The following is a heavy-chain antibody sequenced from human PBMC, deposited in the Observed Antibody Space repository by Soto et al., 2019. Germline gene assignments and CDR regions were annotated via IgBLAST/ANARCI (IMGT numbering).Heavy chain of an antibody. V-gene: IGHV4-61*01. CDR1: GGSDSGGSYC. D-gene: IGHD3-9*01. J-gene: IGHJ2*01. CDR3: ARVPLTTYFDL. Sequence: QVQLQESGPGLVKPSETLSLTCTVSGGSDSGGSYCWSWIRQPPGKGLECIGYVYNSGSTTYNPSLKSRVTISVDTSKNQFSLGLSSVTAADTAVYYCARVPLTTYFDLWGRGTLVTVSS. CDR2: VYNSGST.